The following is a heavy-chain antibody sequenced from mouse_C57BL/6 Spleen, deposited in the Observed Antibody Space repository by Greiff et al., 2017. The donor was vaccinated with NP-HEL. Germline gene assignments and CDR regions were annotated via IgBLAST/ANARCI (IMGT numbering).Heavy chain of an antibody. CDR2: ISDGGSYT. CDR3: ARDQDYPFAY. V-gene: IGHV5-4*01. J-gene: IGHJ3*01. Sequence: EVKLMESGGGLVKPGGSLKLSCAASGFTFSSYAMSWVRQTPEKRLEWVATISDGGSYTYYPDNVKGRFTISRDNAKNNLYLQMSHLKSQDTAMYYCARDQDYPFAYWGQGTLVTVSA. CDR1: GFTFSSYA. D-gene: IGHD2-4*01.